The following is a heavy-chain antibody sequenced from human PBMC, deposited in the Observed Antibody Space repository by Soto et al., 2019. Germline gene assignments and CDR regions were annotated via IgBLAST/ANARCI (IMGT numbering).Heavy chain of an antibody. V-gene: IGHV4-59*01. CDR3: AGRYGGNFDY. CDR2: IYYSGST. J-gene: IGHJ4*02. CDR1: GGSISNYY. D-gene: IGHD1-26*01. Sequence: QVQLQESGPGLVKPSETLSLTCTVSGGSISNYYWSWIRQPPGKGLEWIGYIYYSGSTNYNPSLKSRVTISVDTSKNQFSLKLSSVTAADTAVYYCAGRYGGNFDYWGQGTLVTVSS.